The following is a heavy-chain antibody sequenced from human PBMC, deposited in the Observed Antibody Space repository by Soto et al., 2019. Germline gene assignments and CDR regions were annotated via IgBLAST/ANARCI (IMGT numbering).Heavy chain of an antibody. Sequence: GASVKVSCKASGYTFTSYGISWVRQAPGQGLERMGWISAYNGNTNYAQKLQGRVTMTTDTSTSTAYMELRSLRSDDTAVYYCARGDGVDYYYGMDVWGQGTTVTVSS. D-gene: IGHD2-8*01. CDR2: ISAYNGNT. J-gene: IGHJ6*02. CDR1: GYTFTSYG. V-gene: IGHV1-18*01. CDR3: ARGDGVDYYYGMDV.